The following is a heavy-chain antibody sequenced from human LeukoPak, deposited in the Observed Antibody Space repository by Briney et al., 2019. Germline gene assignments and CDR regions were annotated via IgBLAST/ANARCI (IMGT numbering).Heavy chain of an antibody. V-gene: IGHV4-38-2*01. Sequence: PSETLSLTCAVSGYSISSGYYWGWIRQPPGKGLEWIGSIYHSGSTYYNPSLKSRVTISVDTSKNQFSLKLRSVTAADTAVYYCARQDYSNCYWGQGTLVTVSS. D-gene: IGHD4-11*01. J-gene: IGHJ4*02. CDR2: IYHSGST. CDR1: GYSISSGYY. CDR3: ARQDYSNCY.